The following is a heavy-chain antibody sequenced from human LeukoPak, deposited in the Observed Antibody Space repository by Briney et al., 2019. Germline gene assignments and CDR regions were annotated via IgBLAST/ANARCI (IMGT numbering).Heavy chain of an antibody. CDR2: INPNSGGT. J-gene: IGHJ4*02. D-gene: IGHD3-22*01. CDR3: AKTGPYDSSGGMDY. CDR1: GYTFTGYY. Sequence: ASVKVSCKASGYTFTGYYMHWVRQAPGQGLEWVGWINPNSGGTNYAQKFQGRVTMTRDTSISTAYMELSRLRSDDTAVYYCAKTGPYDSSGGMDYWGQGTLVTVSS. V-gene: IGHV1-2*02.